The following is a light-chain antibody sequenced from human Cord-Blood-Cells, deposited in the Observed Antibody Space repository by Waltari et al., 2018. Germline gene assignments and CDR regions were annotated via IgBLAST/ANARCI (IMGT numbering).Light chain of an antibody. CDR3: QVWDSSSDNWV. J-gene: IGLJ3*02. Sequence: SYVLTQPPSASVAPGKTARITCGGNNIGRTSVHWYQQKPGQAPVLVIYYDSDRPSGIPERFSGSNSGNTATLTISRVEAGDEADYYCQVWDSSSDNWVFGGGTKLTVL. CDR1: NIGRTS. V-gene: IGLV3-21*04. CDR2: YDS.